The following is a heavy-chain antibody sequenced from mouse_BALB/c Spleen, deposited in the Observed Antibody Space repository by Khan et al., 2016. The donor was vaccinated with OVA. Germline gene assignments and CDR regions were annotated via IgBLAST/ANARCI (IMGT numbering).Heavy chain of an antibody. CDR2: ISYDGVN. CDR3: ARDETAPYFFNY. Sequence: QLEESGPGLVKPSQSLSLTCSVTGYSITTGCYWNWIRHFPGNKLEWMGYISYDGVNNYNPSLKDRISITRDTSKNQFFLKLNSVTTEYTATYYCARDETAPYFFNYWGQGTTLTVSS. V-gene: IGHV3-6*02. CDR1: GYSITTGCY. J-gene: IGHJ2*01. D-gene: IGHD4-1*01.